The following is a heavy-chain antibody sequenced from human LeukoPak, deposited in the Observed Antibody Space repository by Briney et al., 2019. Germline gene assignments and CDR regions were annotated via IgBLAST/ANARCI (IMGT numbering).Heavy chain of an antibody. Sequence: GGSMRLSCAASGFTFSSYWMSWVRQAPGKGLEWVSVIYSGGSTYYADSVKGRFTISRDNSKNTLYLQMNSLRAEDTAVYYCARGYYYWGQGTLVTVSS. D-gene: IGHD2-21*01. CDR3: ARGYYY. CDR2: IYSGGST. V-gene: IGHV3-53*01. CDR1: GFTFSSYW. J-gene: IGHJ4*02.